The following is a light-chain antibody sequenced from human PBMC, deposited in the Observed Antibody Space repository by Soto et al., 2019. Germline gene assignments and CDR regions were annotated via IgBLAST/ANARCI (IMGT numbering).Light chain of an antibody. CDR3: LQYYSWPWT. J-gene: IGKJ1*01. V-gene: IGKV1-6*01. Sequence: AIQMTQSPSSLSASVGDRLTITCRASQDVRNYVGWYQQKPGKAPKFLIYGAFSLETGIPSRFSGSGYGTEFTLTINILLPEDFATYFCLQYYSWPWTFGQGTKVEV. CDR2: GAF. CDR1: QDVRNY.